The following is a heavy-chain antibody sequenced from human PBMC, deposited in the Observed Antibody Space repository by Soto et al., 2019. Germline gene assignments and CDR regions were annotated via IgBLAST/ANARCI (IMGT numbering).Heavy chain of an antibody. CDR1: GFTFSSHG. Sequence: EAQLLESGGDWAQPGGSLRLSCAASGFTFSSHGMSWVRQAPGKGLEWIAGLSRGGGTTYYADSVKGRFTISRDNSTNTRDLIMNSLKVEDTALYYCAKDGQYRTDGCDVWGQGTMVTVSS. J-gene: IGHJ3*01. CDR3: AKDGQYRTDGCDV. CDR2: LSRGGGTT. D-gene: IGHD6-6*01. V-gene: IGHV3-23*01.